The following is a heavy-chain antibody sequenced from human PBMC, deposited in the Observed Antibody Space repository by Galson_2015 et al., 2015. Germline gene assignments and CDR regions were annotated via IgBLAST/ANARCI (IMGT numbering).Heavy chain of an antibody. Sequence: SLRLSCAASGFTFSYNVMSWVRQAPGKGLEWVSAISGSGGSTYYADSVKGRFTISRDNTKNTLYLQTNSTRAEDTAIYYCARGFCGTRFDYWGQGTLFPVSS. CDR2: ISGSGGST. CDR3: ARGFCGTRFDY. J-gene: IGHJ4*02. CDR1: GFTFSYNV. V-gene: IGHV3-23*01. D-gene: IGHD2-21*01.